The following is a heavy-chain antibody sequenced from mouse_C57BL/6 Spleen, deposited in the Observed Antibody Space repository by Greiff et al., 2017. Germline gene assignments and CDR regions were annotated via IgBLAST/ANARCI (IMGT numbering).Heavy chain of an antibody. CDR2: INPSTGGT. CDR3: ATGSSFYAMDY. CDR1: GYSFTGYY. J-gene: IGHJ4*01. V-gene: IGHV1-42*01. Sequence: EVQRVESGPELVKPGASVKISCKASGYSFTGYYMNWVKQSPEKSLEWIGEINPSTGGTTYNQKFKAKATLTVDKSSSTAYMQLKSLTSEDSAVYYCATGSSFYAMDYWGQGTSVTVSS. D-gene: IGHD1-1*01.